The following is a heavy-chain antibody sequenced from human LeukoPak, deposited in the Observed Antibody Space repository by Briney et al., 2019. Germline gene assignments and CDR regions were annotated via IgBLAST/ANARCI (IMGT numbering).Heavy chain of an antibody. J-gene: IGHJ3*02. CDR3: ARRRPLRSDFWSGYYGRGAFDI. D-gene: IGHD3-3*01. CDR2: IYYSGST. CDR1: GGSISSYY. V-gene: IGHV4-59*12. Sequence: SETLSLTCTVSGGSISSYYWSWFRQPPGKGLEWIGYIYYSGSTSYNPSLKSRVTISVDMSKNQFSLKLSSVTAADTAVYYCARRRPLRSDFWSGYYGRGAFDIWGQGTMVTVSS.